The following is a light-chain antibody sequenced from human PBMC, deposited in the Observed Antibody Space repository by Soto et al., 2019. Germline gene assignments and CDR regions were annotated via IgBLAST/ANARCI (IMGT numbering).Light chain of an antibody. J-gene: IGLJ1*01. V-gene: IGLV2-11*01. CDR2: DVN. Sequence: QSALTQPRSVSGSPGQSVTISCTGTSSDVGAYNYASWYQQYPGTAPKLLISDVNKRPSGVPDRFSGSKSGNTASLTISGLQAEDEADYYCCSYAGNYRYVFGSGTKLTVL. CDR3: CSYAGNYRYV. CDR1: SSDVGAYNY.